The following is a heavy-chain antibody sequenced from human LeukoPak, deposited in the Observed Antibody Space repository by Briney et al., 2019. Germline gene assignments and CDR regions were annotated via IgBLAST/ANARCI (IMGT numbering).Heavy chain of an antibody. Sequence: PGRSLRLSCAASGFTFSSHDMHWVRQAPGKGLEWVSGISGSGGATYYADSVKGRFTISRDDPHNTLYLQMNSLRAEDTAVYFCARGGVDYYGSGTYYLMYYFDYWGQGALVTVSS. D-gene: IGHD3-10*01. CDR1: GFTFSSHD. J-gene: IGHJ4*02. V-gene: IGHV3-23*01. CDR2: ISGSGGAT. CDR3: ARGGVDYYGSGTYYLMYYFDY.